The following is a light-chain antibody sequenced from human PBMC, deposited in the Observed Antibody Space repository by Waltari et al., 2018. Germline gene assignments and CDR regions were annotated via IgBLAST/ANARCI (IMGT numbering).Light chain of an antibody. Sequence: QSALTQPASVSGSPGQSITISCTGTSSDVGSYTLVSWYQQHPGKGPTPMIYAVSERPSGVSNRFSGSKSGNTASLTSSGLQAEDEADYYCCSYAGSSTYVFGTGTKVTVL. V-gene: IGLV2-23*02. CDR1: SSDVGSYTL. J-gene: IGLJ1*01. CDR3: CSYAGSSTYV. CDR2: AVS.